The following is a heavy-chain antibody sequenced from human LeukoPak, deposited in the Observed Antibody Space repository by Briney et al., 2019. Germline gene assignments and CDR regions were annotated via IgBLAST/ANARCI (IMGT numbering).Heavy chain of an antibody. CDR1: GFPFSYYG. V-gene: IGHV3-33*01. Sequence: QPGRSLRLSCATSGFPFSYYGMHWVRQAPGKGPEWVAVIWYDGSKKYYADSVKGRFTISRDNSKNTLYLQMNSLRVEDTAVYYCARDGIVGSPLFKFDYWGQGTLVTVSS. CDR3: ARDGIVGSPLFKFDY. D-gene: IGHD1-26*01. CDR2: IWYDGSKK. J-gene: IGHJ4*02.